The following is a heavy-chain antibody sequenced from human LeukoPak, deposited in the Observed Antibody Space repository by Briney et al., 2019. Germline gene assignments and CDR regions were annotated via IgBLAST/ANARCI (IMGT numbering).Heavy chain of an antibody. J-gene: IGHJ4*02. CDR2: IYTSGST. D-gene: IGHD3-16*01. Sequence: PSETLSLTCTVSGGSISSGGYYWSWIRQPAGKGLEWIGRIYTSGSTNYNPSLKSRVTISVDTSKNQFSLKLSSVTAADTAVYYCARAEGLLFRDWGQGTLVTVSS. CDR3: ARAEGLLFRD. V-gene: IGHV4-61*02. CDR1: GGSISSGGYY.